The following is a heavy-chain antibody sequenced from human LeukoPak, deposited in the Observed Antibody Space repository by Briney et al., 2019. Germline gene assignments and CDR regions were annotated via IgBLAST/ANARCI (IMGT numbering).Heavy chain of an antibody. CDR2: IKSKTDGGTT. J-gene: IGHJ4*02. D-gene: IGHD5-24*01. CDR3: TTEEMATMPFDY. Sequence: GGSLRLSCAASGFTFSNAWMSWVRQAPGKGLGWVGRIKSKTDGGTTDYAAPVKGRFTISRDDSKNTLYLQMNSLKTEDTAVYYCTTEEMATMPFDYWGQGTLVTVSS. V-gene: IGHV3-15*01. CDR1: GFTFSNAW.